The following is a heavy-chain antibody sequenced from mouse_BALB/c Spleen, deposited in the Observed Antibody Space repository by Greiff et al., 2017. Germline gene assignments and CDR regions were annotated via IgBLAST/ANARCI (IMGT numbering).Heavy chain of an antibody. D-gene: IGHD3-1*01. V-gene: IGHV1S137*01. CDR3: ARGAARAGPSWFAY. CDR2: ISTYYGDA. Sequence: QVQLQQSGAELVRPGVSVKISCKGSGYTFTDYAMHWVKQSHAKSLEWIGVISTYYGDASYNQKFKGKATMTVDKSSSTAYMELARLTSEDSAIYYGARGAARAGPSWFAYWGQGALVTVSA. CDR1: GYTFTDYA. J-gene: IGHJ3*01.